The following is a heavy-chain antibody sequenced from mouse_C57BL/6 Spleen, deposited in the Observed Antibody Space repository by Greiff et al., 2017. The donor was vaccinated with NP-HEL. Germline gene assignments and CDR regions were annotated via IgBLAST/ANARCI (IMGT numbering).Heavy chain of an antibody. CDR2: IDPETGGT. V-gene: IGHV1-15*01. J-gene: IGHJ2*01. CDR1: GYTFTDYE. D-gene: IGHD3-2*02. Sequence: QVQLKESGAELVRPGASVTLSCKASGYTFTDYEMHWVKQTPVHGLEWIGAIDPETGGTAYNQKFKGKAILTADKSSSTAYMELRSLTSEDSAVYYCTRSAQATPIDYWGQGTTLTVSS. CDR3: TRSAQATPIDY.